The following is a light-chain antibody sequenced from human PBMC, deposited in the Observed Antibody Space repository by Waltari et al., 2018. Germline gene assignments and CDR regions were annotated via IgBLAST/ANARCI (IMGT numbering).Light chain of an antibody. CDR3: HQRHSWPIT. Sequence: EVVFTQSPATLSLSTGERSTLSCRASQSVFTYLAWYQHKPGQAPRLLIYDASNRATGIPARFSGRGSGTDFTLTISSLEPEDFAVYYCHQRHSWPITFGQGTRLEIK. CDR1: QSVFTY. V-gene: IGKV3-11*01. J-gene: IGKJ5*01. CDR2: DAS.